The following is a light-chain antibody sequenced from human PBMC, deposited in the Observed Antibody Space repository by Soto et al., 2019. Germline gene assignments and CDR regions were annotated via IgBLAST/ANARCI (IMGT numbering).Light chain of an antibody. CDR3: QQYNDWPLT. CDR2: DAS. J-gene: IGKJ4*01. Sequence: EIVMTQSPATLSVSPGDRATLSCRASQSVDNDLAWYQQKPGQPPRLLIYDASTRATGIPARFSGSQSGTEFTLTISSLLSEDFAVYYCQQYNDWPLTFGGGTKVEIK. CDR1: QSVDND. V-gene: IGKV3D-15*01.